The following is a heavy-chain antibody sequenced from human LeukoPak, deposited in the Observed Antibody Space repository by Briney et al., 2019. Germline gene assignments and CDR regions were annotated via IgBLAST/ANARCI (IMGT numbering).Heavy chain of an antibody. D-gene: IGHD3-22*01. Sequence: GGSLRLSCAVSGFTFSSYAMSWVRQAPGKGLEWVSAISGTGGSTYYAYSVKGRFTISRDNSKNTLYLQMNSLRAEDTAVYYYAKENYDSSGYTQSDYWGQGTLVTVSS. CDR3: AKENYDSSGYTQSDY. V-gene: IGHV3-23*01. CDR2: ISGTGGST. CDR1: GFTFSSYA. J-gene: IGHJ4*02.